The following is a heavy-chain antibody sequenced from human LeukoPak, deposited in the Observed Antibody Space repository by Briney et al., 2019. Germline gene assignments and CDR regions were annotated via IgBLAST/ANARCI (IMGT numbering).Heavy chain of an antibody. Sequence: PSETLSLTCTVSGGSISSYYWSWIRQPAGKGLEWIGRIYNSGRTNYNPSLKSRATISADTSKTEFSLKLSSVTAADTAVYFCARDMRAVAGTGAFDIWGQGTMVTVSS. D-gene: IGHD6-19*01. CDR3: ARDMRAVAGTGAFDI. CDR1: GGSISSYY. V-gene: IGHV4-4*07. CDR2: IYNSGRT. J-gene: IGHJ3*02.